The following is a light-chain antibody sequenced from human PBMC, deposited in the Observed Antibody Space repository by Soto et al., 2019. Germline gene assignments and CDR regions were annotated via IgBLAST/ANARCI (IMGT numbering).Light chain of an antibody. CDR2: KAS. V-gene: IGKV1-5*03. J-gene: IGKJ1*01. CDR3: QQYNSYWET. Sequence: DIQMTQSPSTLSASVGDRVTITCRASQSISSWLAWYQQKPGKAPKLLIYKASSLESGVPSRFSGSGSGTEFTLTISSLQPDDFAIYYCQQYNSYWETFGQGTKVEIK. CDR1: QSISSW.